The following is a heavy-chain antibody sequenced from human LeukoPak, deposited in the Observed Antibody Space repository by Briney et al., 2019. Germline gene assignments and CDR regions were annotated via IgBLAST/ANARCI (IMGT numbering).Heavy chain of an antibody. CDR3: AKDKEYSSSKFDY. D-gene: IGHD6-6*01. Sequence: PGGSLRLSCAASGFTFSNAWMSWVRQAPGKGLEWVSYISISGTTIYYANSVKGRFTMSRDNSKNTLYLQMNSLRAEDTAVYYCAKDKEYSSSKFDYWGQGTLVTVSS. J-gene: IGHJ4*02. V-gene: IGHV3-11*01. CDR2: ISISGTTI. CDR1: GFTFSNAW.